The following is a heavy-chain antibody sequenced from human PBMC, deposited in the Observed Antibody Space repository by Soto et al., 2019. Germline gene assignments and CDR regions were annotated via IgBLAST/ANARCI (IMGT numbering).Heavy chain of an antibody. J-gene: IGHJ4*02. CDR2: INPSGGST. CDR1: GYTFTSYY. V-gene: IGHV1-46*01. D-gene: IGHD2-2*01. CDR3: ATGLVPAAPLDY. Sequence: DSVKVSCKASGYTFTSYYMHWVRQAPGQGLEWMGIINPSGGSTSYAQKFQGRVTMTRDTSTSTVYMELSSLRSEDTAVYYCATGLVPAAPLDYWGQGTLVTVSS.